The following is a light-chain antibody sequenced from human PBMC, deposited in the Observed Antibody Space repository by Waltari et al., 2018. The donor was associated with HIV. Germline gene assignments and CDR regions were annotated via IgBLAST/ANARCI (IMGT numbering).Light chain of an antibody. Sequence: EIVLTQFPAALSVSPGERASLSCIASQSVSTNLAWYHQVSGQAPRLLISDSSNRATGVPDRFSGSVSGTHFTLTISSLQSEDSGVYYCQSYSDWPRAFGLGTKVEV. V-gene: IGKV3-15*01. CDR1: QSVSTN. J-gene: IGKJ1*01. CDR2: DSS. CDR3: QSYSDWPRA.